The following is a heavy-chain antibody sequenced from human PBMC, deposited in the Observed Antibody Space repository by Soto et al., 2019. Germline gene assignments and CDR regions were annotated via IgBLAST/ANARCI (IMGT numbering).Heavy chain of an antibody. CDR2: INAGNGNT. CDR3: AREPYYYGSGSYPWFDP. CDR1: GYTVTSYA. D-gene: IGHD3-10*01. J-gene: IGHJ5*02. Sequence: GSVKVSCRASGYTVTSYAMHWVRQAPGQRLEWMGWINAGNGNTKYSQKFQGRVTITRDTSASTAYMELSSLRSEDTAVYYCAREPYYYGSGSYPWFDPWGPGTLATVPS. V-gene: IGHV1-3*01.